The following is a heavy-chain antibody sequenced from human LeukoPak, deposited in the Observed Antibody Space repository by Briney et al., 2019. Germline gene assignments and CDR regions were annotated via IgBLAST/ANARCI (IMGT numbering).Heavy chain of an antibody. D-gene: IGHD3-10*01. J-gene: IGHJ4*02. CDR2: ISAYNGNT. Sequence: ASVKVSCKASGYTFTSYGISWVRQAPGLGLEWMGWISAYNGNTNYAQKLQGRVTMTTDTPTSTACIELRSLRSDDTAVYYCARDRRELWFGELFSPQYYFDYWGQGTLVTVSS. CDR1: GYTFTSYG. V-gene: IGHV1-18*01. CDR3: ARDRRELWFGELFSPQYYFDY.